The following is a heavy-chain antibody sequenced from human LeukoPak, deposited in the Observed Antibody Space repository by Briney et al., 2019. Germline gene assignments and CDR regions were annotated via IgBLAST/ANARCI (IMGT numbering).Heavy chain of an antibody. D-gene: IGHD3-22*01. CDR3: ARGRKYYDSSGYPYYFDY. CDR2: INHSGST. CDR1: GGSFSGYY. V-gene: IGHV4-34*01. Sequence: PSETLSLTCAVYGGSFSGYYWSWIRQPPGKGLEWIGEINHSGSTNYNPSLKSRVTISVDTSKNQFSLKLSSVTAADTAVYYCARGRKYYDSSGYPYYFDYWGQGTLVTVSS. J-gene: IGHJ4*02.